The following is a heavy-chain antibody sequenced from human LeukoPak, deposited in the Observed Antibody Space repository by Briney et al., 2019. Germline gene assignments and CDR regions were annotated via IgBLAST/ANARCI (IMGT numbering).Heavy chain of an antibody. D-gene: IGHD3-3*01. V-gene: IGHV1-18*01. J-gene: IGHJ5*02. CDR3: ARGHYDFWSGYRRVNWFDP. CDR2: ISAYNGNT. Sequence: TSVKVSCKASGYTFTSYGISWVRQAPGQGLEWMGWISAYNGNTNYAQKLQGRVTMTTDTSTSTAYMELRSLRSDDTAVYYCARGHYDFWSGYRRVNWFDPWGQGTLVTVSS. CDR1: GYTFTSYG.